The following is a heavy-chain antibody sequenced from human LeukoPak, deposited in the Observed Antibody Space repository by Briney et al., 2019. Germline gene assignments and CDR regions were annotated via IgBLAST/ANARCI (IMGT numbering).Heavy chain of an antibody. CDR2: MNPNSGNT. J-gene: IGHJ6*03. CDR1: GYTFTSYD. CDR3: ARLYGSGSYYDYYMDV. Sequence: GASVKVSCKASGYTFTSYDINWVRQATGQGLEWMGWMNPNSGNTGYAQKFQGRVTITRNTSISTAYMELSSLRSEDTAVYYCARLYGSGSYYDYYMDVWGKGTTVTVSS. V-gene: IGHV1-8*03. D-gene: IGHD3-10*01.